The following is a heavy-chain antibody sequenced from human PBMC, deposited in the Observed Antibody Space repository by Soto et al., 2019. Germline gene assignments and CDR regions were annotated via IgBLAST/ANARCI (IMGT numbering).Heavy chain of an antibody. CDR3: ALAGYDSNYYAVTPLTAGHF. D-gene: IGHD4-4*01. Sequence: QVQLVVSGGGLVKPGGSLRLSCAASGFTFTDYYISWIRQAPGKGLEWVSYISSSGSIIYYADSVKGRFTISRDNAEHSLYLPMNSLRAEDTAVYFCALAGYDSNYYAVTPLTAGHFWGQGTLVTVSS. V-gene: IGHV3-11*01. CDR2: ISSSGSII. CDR1: GFTFTDYY. J-gene: IGHJ4*02.